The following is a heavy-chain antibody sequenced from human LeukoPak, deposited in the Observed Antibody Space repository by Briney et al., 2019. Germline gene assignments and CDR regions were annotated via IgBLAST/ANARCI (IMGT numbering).Heavy chain of an antibody. J-gene: IGHJ4*02. CDR3: AEADRTSYYFDY. Sequence: GGSLRLSCAASGFTFSSYGMHWVRQAPGKGLEWVAVISYDGSNKYYADSVKGRFTISRDNSKNTLYLQMNSLRAEDTAVYYCAEADRTSYYFDYWGQGTLVTVSS. CDR2: ISYDGSNK. V-gene: IGHV3-30*18. CDR1: GFTFSSYG. D-gene: IGHD1-14*01.